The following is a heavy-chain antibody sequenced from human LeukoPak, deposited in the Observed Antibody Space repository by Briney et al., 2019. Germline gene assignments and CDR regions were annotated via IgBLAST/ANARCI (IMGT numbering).Heavy chain of an antibody. V-gene: IGHV3-48*03. CDR3: ARDLYCSGGSCHPEDYYYYMDV. Sequence: GGSLRLSFAASGFTFRSFEMNWVRPAPGKGVEWGLYISSSGSTKYYADSVKGRFTISRDNAKNSLYLQMNSLRAEDTAVYYCARDLYCSGGSCHPEDYYYYMDVWGKGTTVTVSS. CDR1: GFTFRSFE. D-gene: IGHD2-15*01. J-gene: IGHJ6*03. CDR2: ISSSGSTK.